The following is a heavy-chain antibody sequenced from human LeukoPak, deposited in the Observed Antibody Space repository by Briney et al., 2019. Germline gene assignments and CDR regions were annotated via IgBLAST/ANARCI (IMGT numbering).Heavy chain of an antibody. Sequence: SVKVSCKASEGTFSSYAISWVRQAPGQGLDWMGGIIPIFGTANYAQKFQGRVTITTDESTSTAYMELSSLRSEDTAVYYCARGVMSFDYYYYYMDVWGKGTTVTVSS. J-gene: IGHJ6*03. CDR1: EGTFSSYA. D-gene: IGHD2-8*01. CDR2: IIPIFGTA. CDR3: ARGVMSFDYYYYYMDV. V-gene: IGHV1-69*05.